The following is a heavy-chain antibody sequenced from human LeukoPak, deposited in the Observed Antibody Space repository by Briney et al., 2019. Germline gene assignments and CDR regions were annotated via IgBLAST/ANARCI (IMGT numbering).Heavy chain of an antibody. Sequence: SETLSLTCTVSGGSISSSSYYWGWIRQPPGKGLEWIGSIYYSGSTYYNPSLKSRVTISVDTSKNQFSLKLSSVTAADTAVYYCAREVYDSSGFDRYYFDYWGQGTLVTVSS. CDR1: GGSISSSSYY. CDR2: IYYSGST. V-gene: IGHV4-39*02. D-gene: IGHD3-22*01. CDR3: AREVYDSSGFDRYYFDY. J-gene: IGHJ4*02.